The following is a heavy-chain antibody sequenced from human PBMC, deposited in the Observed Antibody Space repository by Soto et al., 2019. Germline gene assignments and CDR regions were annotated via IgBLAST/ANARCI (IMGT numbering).Heavy chain of an antibody. CDR3: ARGSHTLIAAAGSSDY. CDR2: IWYDGSNK. Sequence: PGGSLRLSCAASGFTFSSYGMHWVRQAPGKGLEWVAVIWYDGSNKYYADSVKGRFTISRDNSKNTLYLQMNSLRAEDTAVYYCARGSHTLIAAAGSSDYWRQGTLVTVSS. CDR1: GFTFSSYG. D-gene: IGHD6-13*01. V-gene: IGHV3-33*01. J-gene: IGHJ4*02.